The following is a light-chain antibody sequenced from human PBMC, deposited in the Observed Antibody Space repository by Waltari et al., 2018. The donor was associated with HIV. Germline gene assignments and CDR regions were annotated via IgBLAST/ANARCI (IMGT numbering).Light chain of an antibody. CDR3: LQHYSYPFIT. CDR1: QGVRDD. J-gene: IGKJ5*01. CDR2: AAS. Sequence: DIQMTQSQSSLSASVGDRVVITCRESQGVRDDLGWFQQKPGHAPKRLIYAASKLQSGVPPRFSGTGSETYFTFTISDLHPEDSATYFCLQHYSYPFITLGQGTRLEI. V-gene: IGKV1-17*02.